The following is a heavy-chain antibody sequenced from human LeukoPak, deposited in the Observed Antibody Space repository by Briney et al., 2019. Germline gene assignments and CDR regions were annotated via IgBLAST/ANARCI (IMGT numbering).Heavy chain of an antibody. CDR2: ISSSSSDI. CDR3: ARVPGGLEWADFDY. J-gene: IGHJ4*02. V-gene: IGHV3-21*01. D-gene: IGHD3-3*01. Sequence: GGSLRLSCAASGFTFSTHSMNWVRQAPGKGLEWVSCISSSSSDIYYADSVKGRLTISRDNAKNSLYLQMSSLRAEDTAVYYCARVPGGLEWADFDYWGQGTLVTVSS. CDR1: GFTFSTHS.